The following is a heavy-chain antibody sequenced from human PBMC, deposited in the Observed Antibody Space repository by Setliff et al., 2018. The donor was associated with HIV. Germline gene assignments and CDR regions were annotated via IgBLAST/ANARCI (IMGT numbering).Heavy chain of an antibody. CDR2: INTDGSSA. V-gene: IGHV3-74*03. J-gene: IGHJ5*02. Sequence: GGSLRLSCAASGFTFSNSWMHWVRQAPGKELVWVSRINTDGSSATYADSVKGRFTNSRDNAKNTLYLQMDSLRADDTAVYYCARGPPSGTTRRNNWFDPWGQGTLVTVSS. CDR3: ARGPPSGTTRRNNWFDP. CDR1: GFTFSNSW. D-gene: IGHD1-1*01.